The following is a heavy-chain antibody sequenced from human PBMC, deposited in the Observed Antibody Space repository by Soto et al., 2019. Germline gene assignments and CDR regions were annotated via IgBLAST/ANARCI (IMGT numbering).Heavy chain of an antibody. CDR1: VGSISSGGYY. Sequence: PSETLSLTCTFSVGSISSGGYYWSWIRQHPGKGLEWIGYIYYSGSTYYNPSLKSRVTISVDTSKNQFSLKLSSVTAADTAVYYCAREAGSYHGPLFSYGMEVWGQATTVSVS. J-gene: IGHJ6*01. CDR3: AREAGSYHGPLFSYGMEV. D-gene: IGHD3-10*01. CDR2: IYYSGST. V-gene: IGHV4-31*03.